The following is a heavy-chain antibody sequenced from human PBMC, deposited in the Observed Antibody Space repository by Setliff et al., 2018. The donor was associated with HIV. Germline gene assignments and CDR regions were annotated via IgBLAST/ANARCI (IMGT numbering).Heavy chain of an antibody. V-gene: IGHV1-69*05. CDR2: IIPIFGTP. CDR1: GGIFSRFA. CDR3: ASSAGAVPTTAPYGDYYYYFYMDV. J-gene: IGHJ6*03. Sequence: SVKVSCKASGGIFSRFAFSWVRQAPGQGLEWMGGIIPIFGTPNYAQKFQGRVTITTDESTNTVYMELYSLTSEETAIYYCASSAGAVPTTAPYGDYYYYFYMDVWGKGTTVTVSS. D-gene: IGHD1-1*01.